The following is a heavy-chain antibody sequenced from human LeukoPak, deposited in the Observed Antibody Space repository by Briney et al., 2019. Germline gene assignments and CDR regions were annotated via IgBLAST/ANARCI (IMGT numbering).Heavy chain of an antibody. CDR1: GFTFSSYG. J-gene: IGHJ4*02. V-gene: IGHV3-30*18. Sequence: GGSLRLSCAASGFTFSSYGMHWVRQAPGKGLEWVAVISYDGSNKYYADSVKGRFTISRDNSKNTLHLQMNSLRAEDTAVYYCAKGATYYYDSSGYEIDYWGQGTLVTVSS. CDR2: ISYDGSNK. CDR3: AKGATYYYDSSGYEIDY. D-gene: IGHD3-22*01.